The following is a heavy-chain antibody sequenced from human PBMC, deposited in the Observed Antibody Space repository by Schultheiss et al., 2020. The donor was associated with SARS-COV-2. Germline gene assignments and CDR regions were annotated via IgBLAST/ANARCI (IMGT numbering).Heavy chain of an antibody. D-gene: IGHD4-17*01. J-gene: IGHJ4*02. CDR3: ATPYGDYYTFDY. CDR1: GGSISSSSYY. CDR2: IYYSGST. V-gene: IGHV4-39*01. Sequence: SQTLSLTCTVSGGSISSSSYYWSWIRQPPGKGLEWIGYIYYSGSTYYNPSLKSRVTISVDTSKNQFSLKLSSVTAADTAVYYCATPYGDYYTFDYWGQGTLVTVSS.